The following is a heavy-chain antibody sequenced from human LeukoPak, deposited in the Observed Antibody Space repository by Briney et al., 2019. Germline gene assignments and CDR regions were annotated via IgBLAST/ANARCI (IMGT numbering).Heavy chain of an antibody. V-gene: IGHV4-34*01. CDR2: INHTGST. D-gene: IGHD3-10*01. J-gene: IGHJ5*02. CDR3: ARKGGGSGNWFDP. Sequence: PSETLSLTCAVYGGSFSGYYWSWIRQPPGKGLEWIGEINHTGSTNYNPSLKSRVTISVDTSKNQFSLKLSSVTAADTAVYYRARKGGGSGNWFDPWGQGTLVTVSS. CDR1: GGSFSGYY.